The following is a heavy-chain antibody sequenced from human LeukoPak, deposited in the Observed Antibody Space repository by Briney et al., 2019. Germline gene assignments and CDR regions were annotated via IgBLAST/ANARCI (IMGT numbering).Heavy chain of an antibody. V-gene: IGHV3-7*01. J-gene: IGHJ4*02. CDR2: IKKDGSEK. CDR3: VGGSGWLFDY. CDR1: GFTFSSYW. Sequence: GGSLRLSCADSGFTFSSYWMFWVRQPPGKGLEWVATIKKDGSEKDYVDSVKGRFTISRDNAENSLSLQMNSLRGDDTAIYYCVGGSGWLFDYWGQGTLVTVSS. D-gene: IGHD6-19*01.